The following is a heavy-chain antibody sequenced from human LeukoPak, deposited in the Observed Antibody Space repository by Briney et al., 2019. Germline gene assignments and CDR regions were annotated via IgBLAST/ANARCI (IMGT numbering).Heavy chain of an antibody. D-gene: IGHD3-22*01. CDR1: GFTFNKFA. J-gene: IGHJ1*01. CDR2: IGSSSNYI. V-gene: IGHV3-21*01. Sequence: PGGSLRLSCEASGFTFNKFAMSWVRQAPGKGLEWVSCIGSSSNYIYYGDSVKGRFTISRDNAKNSLYLQMNSLRAEDTAVYYCARDYYDSSGYYLKYFQHWGQGTLVTVSS. CDR3: ARDYYDSSGYYLKYFQH.